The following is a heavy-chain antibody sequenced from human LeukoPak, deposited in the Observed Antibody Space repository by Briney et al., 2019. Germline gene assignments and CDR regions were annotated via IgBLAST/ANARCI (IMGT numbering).Heavy chain of an antibody. CDR1: GYTFTSYD. CDR2: MNPNSGNT. Sequence: ASVKVSCKASGYTFTSYDINWVRQATGQGLEWMGWMNPNSGNTGYAQKFQDRVTMTRNTSISTAYMELSGLRSEDTAMYYCARKTLYGSRKSWFDPWGQGTLVTVSS. D-gene: IGHD3-10*01. J-gene: IGHJ5*02. V-gene: IGHV1-8*01. CDR3: ARKTLYGSRKSWFDP.